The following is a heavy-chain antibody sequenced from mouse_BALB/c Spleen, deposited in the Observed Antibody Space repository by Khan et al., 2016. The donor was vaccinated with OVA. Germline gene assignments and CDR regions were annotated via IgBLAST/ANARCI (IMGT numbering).Heavy chain of an antibody. CDR1: GYSFTTYY. D-gene: IGHD1-1*01. V-gene: IGHV1S135*01. CDR3: TRHGSTSWFAY. Sequence: VQLQQSGPELMKPGASVKISCRASGYSFTTYYIHWVKQSHGKTLEWIGYIDPFNGGSTYNQNFKAKATLTVDKSSSTAYMHLSSLTSEDSAVYYCTRHGSTSWFAYWGQGTLVTVSA. J-gene: IGHJ3*01. CDR2: IDPFNGGS.